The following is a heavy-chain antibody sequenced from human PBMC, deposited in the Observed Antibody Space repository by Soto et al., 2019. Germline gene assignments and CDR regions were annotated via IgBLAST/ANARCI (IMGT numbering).Heavy chain of an antibody. V-gene: IGHV3-23*01. CDR3: TRILWSSRRDALDI. CDR2: IGTSGTPT. D-gene: IGHD2-21*01. CDR1: GFTFMNYA. Sequence: WGSLRLSCIASGFTFMNYAIALFRQSPGEDLEWVSAIGTSGTPTLYADSVKSRFSISRDDSRNTVSLQMNSLGVEDTATYYCTRILWSSRRDALDIWGQGTTVTVSS. J-gene: IGHJ6*02.